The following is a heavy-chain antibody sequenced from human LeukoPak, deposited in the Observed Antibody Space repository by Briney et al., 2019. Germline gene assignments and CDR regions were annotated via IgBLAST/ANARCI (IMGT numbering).Heavy chain of an antibody. CDR1: GGSISSYY. CDR3: ARLSTVTTSFDY. Sequence: SETLSLTCTVSGGSISSYYWSWIRQPPGKGLEGIGYIYYSGSTNYKPSLKSRVTISVDTSKNQFSLKLSSVTAADTAVYYCARLSTVTTSFDYWGQGTLVTVSS. V-gene: IGHV4-59*12. CDR2: IYYSGST. J-gene: IGHJ4*02. D-gene: IGHD4-17*01.